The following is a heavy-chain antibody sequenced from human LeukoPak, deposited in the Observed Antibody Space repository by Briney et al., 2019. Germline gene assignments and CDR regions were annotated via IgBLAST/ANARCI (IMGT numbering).Heavy chain of an antibody. CDR1: QFTFSSYA. Sequence: GGSLRLSCVASQFTFSSYAMSWVRQAPGRGLGWVSTISDRGDNTHHADSVKGRFTISRDNSKNTLYLQMNRLRDEKTAVYYCAKDAVPAALGEYFFDYWGQGTRVPVSS. D-gene: IGHD2-2*01. V-gene: IGHV3-23*01. CDR2: ISDRGDNT. CDR3: AKDAVPAALGEYFFDY. J-gene: IGHJ4*02.